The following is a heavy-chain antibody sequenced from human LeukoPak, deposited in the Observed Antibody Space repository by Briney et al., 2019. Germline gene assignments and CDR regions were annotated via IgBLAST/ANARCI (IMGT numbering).Heavy chain of an antibody. CDR3: ARDLDYGEKSEDY. CDR1: GFTFINYY. V-gene: IGHV1-46*01. CDR2: INLSGGST. D-gene: IGHD4/OR15-4a*01. Sequence: ASVKVSCKASGFTFINYYMHWVRQAPGSGLEWLGIINLSGGSTHYPQKFQDRVTMTRDTSTSTVYMELSSLRSEDTAVYYCARDLDYGEKSEDYWGQGTLVTVSS. J-gene: IGHJ4*02.